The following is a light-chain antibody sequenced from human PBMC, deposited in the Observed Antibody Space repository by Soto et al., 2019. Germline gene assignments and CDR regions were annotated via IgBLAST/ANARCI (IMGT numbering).Light chain of an antibody. V-gene: IGLV2-14*03. CDR1: SSDVGGYNY. J-gene: IGLJ1*01. CDR3: SSNRSSSKRV. Sequence: QSALTQPASVSGSPGQSITISCTGTSSDVGGYNYVSWYQQHPGKAPKLMIYDVSNRPSGVSNRFSGSNSGNTASLTISGLQDEDEADYYFSSNRSSSKRVFGTGTKLTVL. CDR2: DVS.